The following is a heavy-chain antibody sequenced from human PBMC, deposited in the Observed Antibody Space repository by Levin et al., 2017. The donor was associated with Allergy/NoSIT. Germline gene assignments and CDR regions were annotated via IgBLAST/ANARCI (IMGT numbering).Heavy chain of an antibody. CDR3: TRGFDVVVVAHEGSVEYFQH. V-gene: IGHV1-69*02. CDR2: IIPILGIA. D-gene: IGHD2-15*01. CDR1: GGTFSSYT. J-gene: IGHJ1*01. Sequence: GASVKVSCKASGGTFSSYTLSWVRQAPGQGLEWMGRIIPILGIANYAQKFQGRVTITADKSTSTAYMELSSLRSEDTAVYYCTRGFDVVVVAHEGSVEYFQHWGQGTLVTVSS.